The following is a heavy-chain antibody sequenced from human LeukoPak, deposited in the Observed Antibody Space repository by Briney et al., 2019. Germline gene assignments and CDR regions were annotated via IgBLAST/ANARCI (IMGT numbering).Heavy chain of an antibody. J-gene: IGHJ4*02. Sequence: SETLSLTCTVSGGSISSSSYYWGWIRQPPGKGLEWIGSIYYSGSTYYNPSLKSRVTISVDTSKNQFSLKLSSVTAADTAVYYCARLRDGRWLLEYWGQGTLVTVSS. CDR2: IYYSGST. CDR3: ARLRDGRWLLEY. D-gene: IGHD5-24*01. V-gene: IGHV4-39*01. CDR1: GGSISSSSYY.